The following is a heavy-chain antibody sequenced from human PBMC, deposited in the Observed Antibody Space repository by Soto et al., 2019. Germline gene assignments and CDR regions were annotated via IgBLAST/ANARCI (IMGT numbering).Heavy chain of an antibody. J-gene: IGHJ5*02. CDR1: GYKFTSYW. D-gene: IGHD3-22*01. Sequence: GESLKISCRTSGYKFTSYWIAWVRQMPGKGLEWMGIIFPSDSDTRYSPSFQGQVAISADRSTSTVFLQWASLKASDTAVYFCARKDKSGYFNWFDPWGQGTLVTVSS. V-gene: IGHV5-51*01. CDR3: ARKDKSGYFNWFDP. CDR2: IFPSDSDT.